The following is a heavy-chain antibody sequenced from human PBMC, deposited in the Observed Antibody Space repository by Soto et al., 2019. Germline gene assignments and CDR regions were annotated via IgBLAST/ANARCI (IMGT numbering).Heavy chain of an antibody. D-gene: IGHD6-13*01. J-gene: IGHJ5*02. CDR1: GGTFSSYA. CDR3: ARDFKYSRSWAPNWFDP. CDR2: IIPIFGTA. Sequence: QVQLVQSGAEVKKPGSSVKVSCKASGGTFSSYAISWVRQAPGQGLEWMGGIIPIFGTANYAQKFQGRVTITADESTSKAYMELSSLRSEDTAVYYCARDFKYSRSWAPNWFDPWGQGTLVTVSS. V-gene: IGHV1-69*12.